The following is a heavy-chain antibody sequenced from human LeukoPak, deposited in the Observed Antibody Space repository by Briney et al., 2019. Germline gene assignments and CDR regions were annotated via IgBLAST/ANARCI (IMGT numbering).Heavy chain of an antibody. CDR2: INHSGST. D-gene: IGHD3-10*01. J-gene: IGHJ4*02. Sequence: PSETLSLTCAVYGGSFSGYYWSWIRQPPGKGLEWIGEINHSGSTNYNPSLKSRVTISADTSKNQFSLKLSSVTAADPAVYYCARGSYYGSGSYLSWGQGTLVTVSS. V-gene: IGHV4-34*01. CDR3: ARGSYYGSGSYLS. CDR1: GGSFSGYY.